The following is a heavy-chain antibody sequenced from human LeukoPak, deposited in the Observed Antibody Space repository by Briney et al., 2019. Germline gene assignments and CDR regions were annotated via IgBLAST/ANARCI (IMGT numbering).Heavy chain of an antibody. Sequence: GGSLRLSCAASGFSFSDHYMGWVRQAPGKGLEWVGRSRNKANSYTTAYAASVNGRFTISRDGSKNSLYLQMDSLRTEDTAVYYCARDIPYYYDSSGYYDYWGQGTLVTVSS. CDR2: SRNKANSYTT. CDR1: GFSFSDHY. D-gene: IGHD3-22*01. CDR3: ARDIPYYYDSSGYYDY. V-gene: IGHV3-72*01. J-gene: IGHJ4*02.